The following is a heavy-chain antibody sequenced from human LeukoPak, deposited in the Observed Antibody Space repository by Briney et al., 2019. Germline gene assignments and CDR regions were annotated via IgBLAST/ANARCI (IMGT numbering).Heavy chain of an antibody. CDR2: ISSSSSYI. CDR1: GFTLSSYE. V-gene: IGHV3-21*01. Sequence: GGSLRLSCAASGFTLSSYEMNWVRQAPGKGLEWVSSISSSSSYIYYADSVKGRFTISRDNAKNSLYLQMNSLRAEDTAVYYCARMYDTLKYYYYGMDVWGKGTTVTVSS. J-gene: IGHJ6*04. D-gene: IGHD1-1*01. CDR3: ARMYDTLKYYYYGMDV.